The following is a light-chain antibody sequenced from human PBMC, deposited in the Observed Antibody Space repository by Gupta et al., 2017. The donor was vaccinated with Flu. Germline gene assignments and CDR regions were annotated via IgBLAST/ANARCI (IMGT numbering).Light chain of an antibody. Sequence: ATLSWSPGERATLSCRASQSVSSCLAWYKQKLGQAPRLLIYDASNRATGIPARFSGSGSGTDFALTISSLEPEDFAVYYCQQRSNWPPITFGQGTRLEIK. CDR3: QQRSNWPPIT. CDR2: DAS. V-gene: IGKV3-11*01. J-gene: IGKJ5*01. CDR1: QSVSSC.